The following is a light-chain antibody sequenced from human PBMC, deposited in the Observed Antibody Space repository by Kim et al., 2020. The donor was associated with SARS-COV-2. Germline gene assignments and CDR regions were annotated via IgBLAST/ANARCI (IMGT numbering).Light chain of an antibody. CDR2: KDS. V-gene: IGLV3-25*03. Sequence: SPGRTARVTSTGDTLPKQYDYGHQQKPGQGPVLVIDKDSERPTGIPVRVSCSSSGTTVTLSMTVVRAEDEADYDYQSADSSGAYKVFGGGTQLTVL. CDR3: QSADSSGAYKV. J-gene: IGLJ3*02. CDR1: TLPKQY.